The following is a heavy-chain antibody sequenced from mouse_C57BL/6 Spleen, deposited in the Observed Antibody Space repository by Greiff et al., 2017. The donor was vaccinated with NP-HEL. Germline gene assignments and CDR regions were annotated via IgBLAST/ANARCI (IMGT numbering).Heavy chain of an antibody. Sequence: DVQLQESGPGLVKPSQSLSLTCSVTGYSITSGYYWNWIRQFPGNKLEWMGYISYDGSNNYNPSLKNRISITRDTSKNQFFLKLNSVTTEDTATYYCATDYYGSSNWYFDVWGTGTTVTVSS. CDR2: ISYDGSN. CDR1: GYSITSGYY. CDR3: ATDYYGSSNWYFDV. V-gene: IGHV3-6*01. D-gene: IGHD1-1*01. J-gene: IGHJ1*03.